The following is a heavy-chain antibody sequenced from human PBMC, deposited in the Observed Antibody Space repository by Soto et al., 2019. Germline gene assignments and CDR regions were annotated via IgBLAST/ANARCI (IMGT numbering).Heavy chain of an antibody. CDR3: VRDGANPYEGLDS. Sequence: SETLSLTCSVSGGSVTRGTHYWSWIRQPPGKGLEWIGYIYYTGSLNYNPSLTGRVTISLDTSKNQFSLELTSVTAADTAVYYCVRDGANPYEGLDSWGQGTLVTVSS. D-gene: IGHD3-22*01. CDR2: IYYTGSL. V-gene: IGHV4-61*01. CDR1: GGSVTRGTHY. J-gene: IGHJ4*02.